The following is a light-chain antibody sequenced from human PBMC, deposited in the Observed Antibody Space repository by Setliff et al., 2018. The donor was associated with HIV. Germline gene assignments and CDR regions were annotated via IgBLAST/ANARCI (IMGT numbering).Light chain of an antibody. CDR2: DVS. CDR1: SSDFVASDY. J-gene: IGLJ2*01. CDR3: CSHPGTPTGI. V-gene: IGLV2-11*01. Sequence: QSALTQPRSVSGSPGQSVTISCTGTSSDFVASDYVSWYQQYPGKAPKFIVYDVSKRPSGVPDRFSGSKSGNTASLTISGLQAEDEADYYCCSHPGTPTGIFGGGTKVTVL.